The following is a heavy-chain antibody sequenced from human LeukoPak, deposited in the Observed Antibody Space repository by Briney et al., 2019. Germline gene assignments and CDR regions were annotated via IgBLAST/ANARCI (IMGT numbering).Heavy chain of an antibody. V-gene: IGHV4-34*01. CDR1: GGSFSGYY. Sequence: SETLSLTCAVYGGSFSGYYWSWIRQPPGKGLEWIGEINHSGSTNYNPSLKSRLTISVDTSKNQFSLKLSSVTAADTAVYYCAREVTPQKVFDYWGQGTLVTVSS. J-gene: IGHJ4*02. D-gene: IGHD2-21*02. CDR3: AREVTPQKVFDY. CDR2: INHSGST.